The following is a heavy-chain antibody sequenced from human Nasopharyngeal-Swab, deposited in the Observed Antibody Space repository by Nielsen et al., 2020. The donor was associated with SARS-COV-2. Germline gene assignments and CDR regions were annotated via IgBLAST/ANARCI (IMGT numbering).Heavy chain of an antibody. D-gene: IGHD2-2*01. CDR3: ASDSRY. CDR1: GFTFSDYT. CDR2: ISSSGSYM. Sequence: GESLKISCAASGFTFSDYTMNWVRQAPGPGLEWVSSISSSGSYMYYTDSVKGRFTMSRDKAKNSLYLQMNSLRAEDTAVYYCASDSRYWGQGTLVTVSS. V-gene: IGHV3-21*01. J-gene: IGHJ4*02.